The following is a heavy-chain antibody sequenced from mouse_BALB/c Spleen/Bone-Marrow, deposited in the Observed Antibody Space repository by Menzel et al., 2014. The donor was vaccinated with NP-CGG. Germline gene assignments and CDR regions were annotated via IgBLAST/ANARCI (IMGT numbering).Heavy chain of an antibody. CDR3: VRSRLRDWYFDV. CDR2: IFPGDSTT. Sequence: VQLQQSGVEPVKPGASVKFSCKASGNTFTSYDINWVRQRPEQGLEWIGWIFPGDSTTKYNEKFKGKATLSTDKSSSTVHMQLSRLTSEDSAVYFCVRSRLRDWYFDVWGAGTSVTISS. D-gene: IGHD1-2*01. CDR1: GNTFTSYD. J-gene: IGHJ1*01. V-gene: IGHV1S56*01.